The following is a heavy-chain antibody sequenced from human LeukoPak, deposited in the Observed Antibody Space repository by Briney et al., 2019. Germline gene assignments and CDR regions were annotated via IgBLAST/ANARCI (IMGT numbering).Heavy chain of an antibody. D-gene: IGHD3-22*01. V-gene: IGHV1-2*02. CDR1: GYTFTGYY. CDR3: ARGYYYDSSGYYWDY. CDR2: INPNSGGT. Sequence: ASVKVSCKASGYTFTGYYMHWVRQAPGQGLEWMGWINPNSGGTNYAQKFQGRVTMTRDTSISTAYMELSRLRSDDTAVYYCARGYYYDSSGYYWDYWGQGTLATVSS. J-gene: IGHJ4*02.